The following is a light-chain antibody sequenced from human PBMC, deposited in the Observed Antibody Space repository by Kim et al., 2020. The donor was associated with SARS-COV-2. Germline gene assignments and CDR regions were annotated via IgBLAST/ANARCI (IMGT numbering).Light chain of an antibody. CDR1: QSIGSS. V-gene: IGKV3-15*01. CDR3: QQYRDWPPWT. CDR2: GAS. Sequence: PGESAPSHCLASQSIGSSLAWYQKRPGQAPRLLIFGASIRATGIPARFSGGGSGSEFNLTISGLQSDDFAVYYCQQYRDWPPWTFGQGTKVDIK. J-gene: IGKJ1*01.